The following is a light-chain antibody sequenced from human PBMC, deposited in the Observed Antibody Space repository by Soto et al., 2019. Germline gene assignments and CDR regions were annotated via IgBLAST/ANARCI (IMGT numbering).Light chain of an antibody. Sequence: DIQMTQSPSTLSASVGDRVTITCRASQSISSWLAWYQQKPGKAPKLLIYDASSLESGVPSRFSVSGSDTEFTLTINNLQPDDFATYHCQQYNRYSLTFGGGTKVEIK. CDR3: QQYNRYSLT. CDR1: QSISSW. V-gene: IGKV1-5*01. J-gene: IGKJ4*01. CDR2: DAS.